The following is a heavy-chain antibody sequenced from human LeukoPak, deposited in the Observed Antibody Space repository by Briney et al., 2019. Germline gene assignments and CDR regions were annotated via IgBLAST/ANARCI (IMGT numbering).Heavy chain of an antibody. Sequence: GGSLRLSCAASGFAFSSYAMHWVRQAPGKGLEWVAIISYDGITEDYSDSVKGRFTISRDNAKNSLYLQMNGLRAEDTAVYYCARDYYDSSGYYSYYFDYWGQGTLVTVSS. CDR2: ISYDGITE. CDR1: GFAFSSYA. CDR3: ARDYYDSSGYYSYYFDY. D-gene: IGHD3-22*01. J-gene: IGHJ4*02. V-gene: IGHV3-30*04.